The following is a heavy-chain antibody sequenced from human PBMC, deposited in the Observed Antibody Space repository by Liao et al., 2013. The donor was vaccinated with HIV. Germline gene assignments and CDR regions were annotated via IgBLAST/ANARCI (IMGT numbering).Heavy chain of an antibody. V-gene: IGHV4-34*01. CDR1: VGSFSGHY. J-gene: IGHJ6*03. D-gene: IGHD6-13*01. Sequence: QVQLQQWGAGLLKPSETLSLTCAVYVGSFSGHYWSWIRQPPGKGLEWIGEINDSGTTNYNPSLKSRVTISVDTSKNQFSLKLSSVTAADTAIYYCARAQSSSQTGGFYNMDVWGKGTTVTVSS. CDR3: ARAQSSSQTGGFYNMDV. CDR2: INDSGTT.